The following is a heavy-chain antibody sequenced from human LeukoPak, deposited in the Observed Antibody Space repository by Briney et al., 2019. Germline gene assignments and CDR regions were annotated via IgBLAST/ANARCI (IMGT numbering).Heavy chain of an antibody. CDR1: GGSISGSY. J-gene: IGHJ4*02. V-gene: IGHV4-59*08. Sequence: PSETLSLTCTVSGGSISGSYWSWIRQPPGKGLEWIGYIYYTGSTNYNPSLKSRVTISVDTSKNHFSLKLSSVTAADTAVYYCARQYEPYSSSFDYWGQGTLVTVSS. D-gene: IGHD6-19*01. CDR2: IYYTGST. CDR3: ARQYEPYSSSFDY.